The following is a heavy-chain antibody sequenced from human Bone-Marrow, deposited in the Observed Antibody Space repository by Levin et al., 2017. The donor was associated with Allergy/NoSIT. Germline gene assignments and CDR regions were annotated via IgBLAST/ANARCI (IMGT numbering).Heavy chain of an antibody. Sequence: SGPTLVKPTETLTLTCTFSGFSLSTSGAGVGWIRQPPGKALECLALIYWDDDKRYSPSLRSRLTIAKDTSKNQVVLTMTTMDPLDTATYYCAHRRTGVSQWNYGDFDYWGQGTPVTVSS. J-gene: IGHJ4*02. V-gene: IGHV2-5*02. CDR3: AHRRTGVSQWNYGDFDY. CDR2: IYWDDDK. D-gene: IGHD1-7*01. CDR1: GFSLSTSGAG.